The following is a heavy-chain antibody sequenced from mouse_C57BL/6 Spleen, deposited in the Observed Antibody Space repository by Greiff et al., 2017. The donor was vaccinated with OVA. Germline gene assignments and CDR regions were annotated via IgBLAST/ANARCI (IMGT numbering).Heavy chain of an antibody. CDR2: IYPGDGDT. D-gene: IGHD1-1*01. Sequence: QVQLKESGPELVKPGASVKISCKASGYAFSSSWMNWVKQRPGKGLEWIGRIYPGDGDTNYNGKVKGKATLTADKSSSTAYMQLSSLTSEDSAVYFCARSTYYGSSYDDYWGQGTTLTVSS. V-gene: IGHV1-82*01. CDR3: ARSTYYGSSYDDY. J-gene: IGHJ2*01. CDR1: GYAFSSSW.